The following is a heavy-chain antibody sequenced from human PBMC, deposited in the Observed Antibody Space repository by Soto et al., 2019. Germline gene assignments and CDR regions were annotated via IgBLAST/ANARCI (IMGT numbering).Heavy chain of an antibody. V-gene: IGHV1-69*01. Sequence: QVQLVQSGAEVKKPGSSVKVSCKASGGTFSSYAISWVRQAPGQGLEWMGGIIPISGTANYAQKLQGRVTITADESTSTAYMELSSLRSEDTAVYYCARSQGSSTSLEIYYYYYYGMEVWGQGNTVTVSS. J-gene: IGHJ6*02. CDR3: ARSQGSSTSLEIYYYYYYGMEV. CDR1: GGTFSSYA. CDR2: IIPISGTA. D-gene: IGHD2-2*01.